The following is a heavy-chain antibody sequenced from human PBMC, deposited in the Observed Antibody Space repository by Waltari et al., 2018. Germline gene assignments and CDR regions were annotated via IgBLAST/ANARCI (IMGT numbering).Heavy chain of an antibody. D-gene: IGHD1-26*01. CDR1: GFTFSNYW. J-gene: IGHJ4*02. Sequence: EVQLVESGGGLVQPGGSLRHSCVASGFTFSNYWMSWVRQAPGKGLEWVANIRHDNSEIYYVDSVKGRFTISRDNAKNSLFLQMNSLRGEDTAVYYCARDPGRVGFDYWGQGTLVTVSS. CDR2: IRHDNSEI. CDR3: ARDPGRVGFDY. V-gene: IGHV3-7*01.